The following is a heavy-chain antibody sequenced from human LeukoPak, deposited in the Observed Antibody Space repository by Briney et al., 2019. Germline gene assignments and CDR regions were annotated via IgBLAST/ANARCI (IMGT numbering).Heavy chain of an antibody. CDR2: ISAYNGNT. Sequence: ASVTVSCKASGYTFTSYGISWVRQAPGQGLEWMGWISAYNGNTNYAQKLQGRVTMTTDTSTSTIYMELRSLRSDDTAVYYCAKGRVIYYDTTGYRPDDSFDIWGQGTMVTVSS. J-gene: IGHJ3*02. CDR3: AKGRVIYYDTTGYRPDDSFDI. D-gene: IGHD3-22*01. V-gene: IGHV1-18*01. CDR1: GYTFTSYG.